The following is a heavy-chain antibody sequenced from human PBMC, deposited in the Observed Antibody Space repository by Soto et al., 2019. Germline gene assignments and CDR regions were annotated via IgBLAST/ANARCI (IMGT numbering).Heavy chain of an antibody. CDR2: ISPYSGNK. V-gene: IGHV1-18*01. J-gene: IGHJ6*02. CDR1: GYIFVNYG. Sequence: QVQLVQSGDEVRKPGSSVKVSCKASGYIFVNYGIAWVRQAPGQGLGLMGWISPYSGNKHYASKVQGRLTITTDKSTSTAYLDRGCVTSDGTAVYYCAMVDNYVTPTPQDVWGQGTTVTVSS. CDR3: AMVDNYVTPTPQDV. D-gene: IGHD3-16*01.